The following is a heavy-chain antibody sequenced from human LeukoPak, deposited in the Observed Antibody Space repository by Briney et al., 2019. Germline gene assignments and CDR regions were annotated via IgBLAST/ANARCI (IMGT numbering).Heavy chain of an antibody. CDR2: ISSSSSYI. J-gene: IGHJ2*01. D-gene: IGHD6-25*01. CDR3: ASTPYSGRGWHFDV. V-gene: IGHV3-21*01. CDR1: GFSFSSYS. Sequence: GGSLRLSCAASGFSFSSYSMNWVRQAPGKGLEWVSSISSSSSYIYYADSVKGRFTISRDNAKNSLYLQMNSLRAEDTAVYYCASTPYSGRGWHFDVWGRGTPVTVSS.